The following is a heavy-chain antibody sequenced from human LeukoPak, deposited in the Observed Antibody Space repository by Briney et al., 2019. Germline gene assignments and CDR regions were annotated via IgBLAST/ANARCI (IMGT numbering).Heavy chain of an antibody. CDR3: ARDMSIAARSDAFDI. V-gene: IGHV3-48*04. CDR2: ISSSSSTI. CDR1: GFTFSSYS. Sequence: PAGSLRLSCAASGFTFSSYSMNWVRQAPGKGLEWVSYISSSSSTIYYADSVRGRFTISRDNAKNSLYLQMNSLRAEDTAVYYCARDMSIAARSDAFDIWGQGTMLTVSS. D-gene: IGHD6-6*01. J-gene: IGHJ3*02.